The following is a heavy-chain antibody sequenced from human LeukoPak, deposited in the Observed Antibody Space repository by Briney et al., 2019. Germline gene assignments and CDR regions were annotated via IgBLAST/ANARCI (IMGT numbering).Heavy chain of an antibody. Sequence: GGSLRLSCAASGFTFSSYGMHWVRQAPGKGLEWVAFIRYDGSNKYYADSVKGRFTISRDNSKNTLYLQMNSLRAEDTAVYYCAKDGGGYSNYPYYFDYWGQGTLVTVSS. CDR3: AKDGGGYSNYPYYFDY. V-gene: IGHV3-30*02. CDR2: IRYDGSNK. J-gene: IGHJ4*02. D-gene: IGHD4-11*01. CDR1: GFTFSSYG.